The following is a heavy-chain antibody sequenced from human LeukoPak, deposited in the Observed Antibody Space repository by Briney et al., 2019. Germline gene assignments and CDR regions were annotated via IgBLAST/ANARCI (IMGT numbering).Heavy chain of an antibody. V-gene: IGHV3-74*01. D-gene: IGHD4-17*01. CDR1: GFTFSSYW. Sequence: GGSLRLSCAASGFTFSSYWMHRVRQAPGKGLVWVSRINSDGSSTSYADSVKGRFTISRDNAKNTLYLQMNSLRAEDTAVYYCARDLDYGDYVAYFDYWGQGTLVTVSS. CDR3: ARDLDYGDYVAYFDY. J-gene: IGHJ4*02. CDR2: INSDGSST.